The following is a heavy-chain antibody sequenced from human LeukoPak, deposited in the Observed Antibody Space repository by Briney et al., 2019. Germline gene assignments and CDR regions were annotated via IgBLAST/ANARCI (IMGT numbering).Heavy chain of an antibody. J-gene: IGHJ4*02. V-gene: IGHV3-23*01. CDR2: ISGSGGST. D-gene: IGHD6-6*01. CDR1: GFTFSSYA. Sequence: QSGGSLRLSCAASGFTFSSYAMSWVRQAPGKGLEWVSAISGSGGSTYYADSVKGRFTISRDNSKNTLYLQMNSLRAGDTAVYYCAKDRTAARPYYFDYWGQGTLVTVSS. CDR3: AKDRTAARPYYFDY.